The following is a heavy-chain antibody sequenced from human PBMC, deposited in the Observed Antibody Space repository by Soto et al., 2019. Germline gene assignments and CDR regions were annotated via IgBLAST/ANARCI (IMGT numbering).Heavy chain of an antibody. Sequence: EVQLVKSGGGLVHPGRSLRLSCAASGFTFDDYAMHWVQQAPGKGLEWVSGISWNSGSIGYADSVKGRFTISRDNAKNSLYLQMNSLRAEDTALYYCAKDRRLILSFSFDYWGQGTPVTVSS. D-gene: IGHD6-19*01. CDR2: ISWNSGSI. J-gene: IGHJ4*02. CDR3: AKDRRLILSFSFDY. CDR1: GFTFDDYA. V-gene: IGHV3-9*01.